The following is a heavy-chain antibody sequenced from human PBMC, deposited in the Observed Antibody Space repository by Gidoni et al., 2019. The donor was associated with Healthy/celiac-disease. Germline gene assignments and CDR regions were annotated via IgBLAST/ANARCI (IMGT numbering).Heavy chain of an antibody. CDR1: GGSIRSSSYY. J-gene: IGHJ3*02. CDR2: IYYSGST. V-gene: IGHV4-39*01. Sequence: QLQLQESGPGLVKPSETLSLPCTVPGGSIRSSSYYWGWIRQPPGKGLEWIGSIYYSGSTYYNPSLKSRVTISVDTSKNQFSLKLSSVTAADTAVYYCARTSIAARGAFDIWGQGTMVTVSS. D-gene: IGHD6-6*01. CDR3: ARTSIAARGAFDI.